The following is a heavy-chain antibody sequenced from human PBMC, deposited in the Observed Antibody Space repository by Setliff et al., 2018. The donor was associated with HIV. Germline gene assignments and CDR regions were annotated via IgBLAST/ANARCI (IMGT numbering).Heavy chain of an antibody. J-gene: IGHJ4*02. CDR2: ISGDGGDT. D-gene: IGHD3-22*01. CDR1: GFTFNYHA. V-gene: IGHV3-23*01. CDR3: ARQAHPRGYYGSAGLFDY. Sequence: GGSLRLSCAASGFTFNYHAMTWVRQAPGKGLEWVSAISGDGGDTAYADSLKGRFTISRDTSKNTLQLHMNSLRAEDTAVYYCARQAHPRGYYGSAGLFDYWGQGTPVTVSS.